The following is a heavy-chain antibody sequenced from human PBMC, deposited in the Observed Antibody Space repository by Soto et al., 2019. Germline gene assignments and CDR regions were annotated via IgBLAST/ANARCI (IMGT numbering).Heavy chain of an antibody. V-gene: IGHV4-30-2*01. D-gene: IGHD1-1*01. Sequence: QLQMQESGSGLVKPSQTLSLTCAVSGGSISSGGYSWNWIRQAPGKGLEWIGYIYHSGNTHYNQTLKRRCTIPVDKPKNHFSLNLIAVTAADTAIYYFARDQLEGIWFAPWGRGTRVTVST. CDR3: ARDQLEGIWFAP. CDR2: IYHSGNT. J-gene: IGHJ5*02. CDR1: GGSISSGGYS.